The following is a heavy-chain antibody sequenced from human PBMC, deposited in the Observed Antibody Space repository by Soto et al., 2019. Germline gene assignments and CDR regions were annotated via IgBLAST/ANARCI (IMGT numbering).Heavy chain of an antibody. D-gene: IGHD3-3*01. V-gene: IGHV3-53*01. CDR2: IYSGGST. CDR1: GFTVSSNY. Sequence: GESLKISCAASGFTVSSNYMSWVRQAPGKGLEWVSVIYSGGSTYYADSVKGRFTISRDNSKNTLYLQMNSLRAEDTAVYYCAITPYDFWKSGWFDPWGQGTLVTVSS. CDR3: AITPYDFWKSGWFDP. J-gene: IGHJ5*02.